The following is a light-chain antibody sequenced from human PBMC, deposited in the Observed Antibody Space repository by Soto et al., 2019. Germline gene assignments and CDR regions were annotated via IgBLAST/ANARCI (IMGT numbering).Light chain of an antibody. Sequence: DIPMTQSPSSVSASVGDRVTITCRASQGISTWVAWDQQKPGKAPKLLIYAASSLQSGDQSTFSGSVSQTHFTHTINSQQPEDFGTYYCQQANSILRLGGGTKVE. V-gene: IGKV1-12*01. CDR1: QGISTW. CDR2: AAS. J-gene: IGKJ4*01. CDR3: QQANSILR.